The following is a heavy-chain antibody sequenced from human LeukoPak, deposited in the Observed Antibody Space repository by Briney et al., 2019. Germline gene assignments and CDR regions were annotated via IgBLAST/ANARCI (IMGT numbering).Heavy chain of an antibody. D-gene: IGHD6-13*01. CDR3: AKGSAAGLVCEGDY. CDR2: ISWNSGSI. Sequence: GGSLRLSCAASGFTFHTYSMNWVRQAPGKGLEWVSGISWNSGSIGYADSVKGRFTIPRDNAKNSLYLQMNSLRAEDMALYYCAKGSAAGLVCEGDYWGQGTLVTVSS. V-gene: IGHV3-9*03. J-gene: IGHJ4*02. CDR1: GFTFHTYS.